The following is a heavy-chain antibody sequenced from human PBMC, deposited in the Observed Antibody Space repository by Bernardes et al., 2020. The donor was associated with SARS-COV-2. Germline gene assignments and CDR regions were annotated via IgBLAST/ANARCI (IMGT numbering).Heavy chain of an antibody. CDR1: GGSISSHY. CDR3: ARDPGEAFDP. V-gene: IGHV4-59*11. Sequence: SETLSLTCTVSGGSISSHYWSWIRQPPGKGLEWIGYIYYSGSTNYNPSLKSRVTISVDTSKNQFSLKLSSVTAADTAVYYFARDPGEAFDPWVQGTLVTVPS. D-gene: IGHD1-26*01. J-gene: IGHJ5*02. CDR2: IYYSGST.